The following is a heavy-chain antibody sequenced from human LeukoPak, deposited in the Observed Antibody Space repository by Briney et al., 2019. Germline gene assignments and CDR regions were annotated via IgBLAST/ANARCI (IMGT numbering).Heavy chain of an antibody. D-gene: IGHD3-22*01. CDR1: GYTFRNYA. Sequence: GASVKVCCKASGYTFRNYAITWVRQAPGQGLEWMGWISDYNGNTNYAQKFQGRVTMTTDTSTSTAYMELRSLRSDDPAVYYCARGDYYDSSGYFPGMNYWGQGTLVTVSS. V-gene: IGHV1-18*01. CDR2: ISDYNGNT. J-gene: IGHJ4*02. CDR3: ARGDYYDSSGYFPGMNY.